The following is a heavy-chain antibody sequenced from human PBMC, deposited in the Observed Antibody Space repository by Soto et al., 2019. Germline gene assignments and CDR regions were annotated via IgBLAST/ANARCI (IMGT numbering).Heavy chain of an antibody. J-gene: IGHJ3*02. D-gene: IGHD3-10*01. Sequence: QVQLQESGPGLVKPSQTLSLTCTVSGGSISSGGYYWSWIRQHPGKGLEWIGYIYYSGSTYYNPSLKSRVNIPVDTSKNQFSLKLSSVTAADTAVYYWARGGEVRGVPNDAFDIWGQGTMVTVSS. V-gene: IGHV4-31*03. CDR1: GGSISSGGYY. CDR2: IYYSGST. CDR3: ARGGEVRGVPNDAFDI.